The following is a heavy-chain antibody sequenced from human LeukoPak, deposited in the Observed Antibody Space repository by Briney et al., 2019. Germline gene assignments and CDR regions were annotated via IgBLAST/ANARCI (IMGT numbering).Heavy chain of an antibody. CDR2: FDPEDGET. CDR3: ATGGGRLRYYYYYYGMDV. Sequence: GASVKVSCKVSGYTLTELSMHWVRQAPGKGLEWMGGFDPEDGETIYAQKFQGRVTMTEDTSTDTAYIELSSLRSEDTAVYYCATGGGRLRYYYYYYGMDVWGQGTTVTVSS. D-gene: IGHD4-17*01. J-gene: IGHJ6*02. CDR1: GYTLTELS. V-gene: IGHV1-24*01.